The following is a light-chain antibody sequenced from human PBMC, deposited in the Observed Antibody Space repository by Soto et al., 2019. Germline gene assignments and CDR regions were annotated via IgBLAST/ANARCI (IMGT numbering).Light chain of an antibody. V-gene: IGKV1-5*03. CDR2: KAS. CDR3: QHYNTFPWT. CDR1: ESISSW. J-gene: IGKJ1*01. Sequence: DTQMTQSPSTLYASVGDRVTITCRASESISSWLAWYQQKPGKAPKLLIYKASSLETGVPSRFSGRGSGTEFTLTIGSLQPDDFATYYCQHYNTFPWTFSQGTKVEIK.